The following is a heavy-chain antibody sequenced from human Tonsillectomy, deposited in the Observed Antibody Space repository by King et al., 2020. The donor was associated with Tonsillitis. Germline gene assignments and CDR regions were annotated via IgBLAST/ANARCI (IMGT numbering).Heavy chain of an antibody. J-gene: IGHJ5*02. CDR3: ARPGPGGAAAAWLRWFDP. Sequence: VQLVQSGAEVKKPGESLRISCKASGYSFPSHWINWVRQMPGKGLEWMGNIDPSDSHSNYSPSFQGHVTIPADTSINTAYLQWSSLKTSDTAMYYCARPGPGGAAAAWLRWFDPWRQGTVVTVPS. D-gene: IGHD6-13*01. CDR1: GYSFPSHW. CDR2: IDPSDSHS. V-gene: IGHV5-10-1*03.